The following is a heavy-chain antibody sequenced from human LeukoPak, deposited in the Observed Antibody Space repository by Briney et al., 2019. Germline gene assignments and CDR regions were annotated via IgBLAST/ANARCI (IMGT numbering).Heavy chain of an antibody. CDR2: IYYSGST. D-gene: IGHD5-24*01. CDR3: ARFSGMATISFDY. V-gene: IGHV4-59*01. Sequence: SETLSLTCTVSGGSISSYYWSWIRQPPGKGLEWIGYIYYSGSTNYNPSLKSRVTISVETSRNQFSLKLSSVTAADTAVYYCARFSGMATISFDYWGQGTLVTVSS. J-gene: IGHJ4*02. CDR1: GGSISSYY.